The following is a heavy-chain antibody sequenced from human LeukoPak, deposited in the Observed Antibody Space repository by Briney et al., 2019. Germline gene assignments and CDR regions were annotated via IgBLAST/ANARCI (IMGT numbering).Heavy chain of an antibody. CDR1: GFTFSRYS. Sequence: GGSLRLSCAASGFTFSRYSMNWVRQAPGKGLEWVSSISSSSSYIYYADSVKGRFTISRDNAKNSLYLQMNSLRAEDTAEYYCARDVVVGATNWFDPWGQGTLVTVSS. D-gene: IGHD2-15*01. J-gene: IGHJ5*02. CDR3: ARDVVVGATNWFDP. CDR2: ISSSSSYI. V-gene: IGHV3-21*01.